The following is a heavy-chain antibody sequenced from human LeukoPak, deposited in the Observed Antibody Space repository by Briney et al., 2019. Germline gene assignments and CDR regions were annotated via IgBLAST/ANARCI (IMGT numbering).Heavy chain of an antibody. CDR2: IYSGGST. D-gene: IGHD3-10*01. Sequence: GGSLRLSCAASGFTVSSNYMSWVRQAPGKGPEWVSVIYSGGSTYYADSVKGRFTISRDNSKNTLYLQMNSLRAEDTAVYYCAQYYYGSGSYYWFDPWGQGTLVTVSS. V-gene: IGHV3-53*01. CDR1: GFTVSSNY. J-gene: IGHJ5*02. CDR3: AQYYYGSGSYYWFDP.